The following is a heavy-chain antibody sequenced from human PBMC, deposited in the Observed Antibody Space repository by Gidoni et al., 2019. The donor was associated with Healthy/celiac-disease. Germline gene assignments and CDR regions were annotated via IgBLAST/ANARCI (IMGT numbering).Heavy chain of an antibody. V-gene: IGHV3-30*18. Sequence: QVQLVESGGGVVQPGRSLRLSCAASGFTFSSYGMHCVRQAPGKGLEWVAVISYDGSNKYYADSVKGRFTISRDNSKNTLYLQMNSLRAEDTAVYYCAKGYSSGWYKYYFDYWGQGTLVTVSS. CDR2: ISYDGSNK. CDR1: GFTFSSYG. D-gene: IGHD6-19*01. J-gene: IGHJ4*02. CDR3: AKGYSSGWYKYYFDY.